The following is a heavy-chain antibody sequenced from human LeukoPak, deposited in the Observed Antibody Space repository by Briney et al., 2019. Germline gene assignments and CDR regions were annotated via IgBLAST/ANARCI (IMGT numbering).Heavy chain of an antibody. CDR1: GFTFSSYS. Sequence: GGSLRLSCAASGFTFSSYSMTWVRQAPGKGLEWVSSISSSSSNIYYADSVKGRFTISRDSAENSLYLQMNSLRAEDTAVYYCARDREYCSGGSCYKGYYMDVWGKGTTVTISS. V-gene: IGHV3-21*01. D-gene: IGHD2-15*01. J-gene: IGHJ6*03. CDR3: ARDREYCSGGSCYKGYYMDV. CDR2: ISSSSSNI.